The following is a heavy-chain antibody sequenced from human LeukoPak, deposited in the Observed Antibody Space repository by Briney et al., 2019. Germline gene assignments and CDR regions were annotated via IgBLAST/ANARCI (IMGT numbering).Heavy chain of an antibody. D-gene: IGHD2-15*01. Sequence: GSLRLSCAASGFTFSSYAMSWVRQPPGKGLEWIGSIYYSGSTYYNPSLKSRVTISEDTSKNQFSLKLSSVTAADTVVYYCLGYCSGGSCPFDYWGQGTLVTVSS. V-gene: IGHV4-39*01. J-gene: IGHJ4*02. CDR1: GFTFSSYA. CDR2: IYYSGST. CDR3: LGYCSGGSCPFDY.